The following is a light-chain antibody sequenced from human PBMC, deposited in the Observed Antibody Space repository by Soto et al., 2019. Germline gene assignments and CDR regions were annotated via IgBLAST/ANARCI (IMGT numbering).Light chain of an antibody. CDR1: SSDVGGYNY. Sequence: QSALTQPASVSGSPGQSITISCTGTSSDVGGYNYVSWYQQHPGKAPKFMIYDVSNRPSGVSNRFSGSKSGNTASLTISGLQAEDEADYYCSSYTGSSTPLVFGGGTKLTVL. CDR2: DVS. J-gene: IGLJ2*01. V-gene: IGLV2-14*01. CDR3: SSYTGSSTPLV.